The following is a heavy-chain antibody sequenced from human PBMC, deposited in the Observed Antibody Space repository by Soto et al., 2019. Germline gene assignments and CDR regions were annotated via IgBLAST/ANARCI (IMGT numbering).Heavy chain of an antibody. Sequence: GGSLRLSCAASGFSFSTYLMSWVRQAPGKGLEWVANIKQGGNEKLYVDSVKGRFTISRDNDKKSLYLQMDSLRVEDTAVYYCVGALTYEVPYYYYGMDVWGQGTTVTVSS. CDR3: VGALTYEVPYYYYGMDV. D-gene: IGHD3-16*01. V-gene: IGHV3-7*01. J-gene: IGHJ6*02. CDR1: GFSFSTYL. CDR2: IKQGGNEK.